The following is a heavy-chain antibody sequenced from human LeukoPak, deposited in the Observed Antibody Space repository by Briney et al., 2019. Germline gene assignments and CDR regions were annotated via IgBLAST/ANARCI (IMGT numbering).Heavy chain of an antibody. J-gene: IGHJ4*02. CDR1: GFTFSSYA. Sequence: GGSLRLSCAASGFTFSSYAMNWVRQAPGKGLEWVSGISNSGGNTYYADSVKDRFTISRDNSRSTLYLQMNSLRADDTAVYFCMKDRSGRETGNQRDDYWGQGTLVTVSS. CDR2: ISNSGGNT. V-gene: IGHV3-23*01. CDR3: MKDRSGRETGNQRDDY. D-gene: IGHD1-14*01.